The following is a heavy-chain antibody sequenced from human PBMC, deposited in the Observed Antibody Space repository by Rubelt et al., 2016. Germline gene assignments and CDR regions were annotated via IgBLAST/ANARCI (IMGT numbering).Heavy chain of an antibody. CDR1: GYTFTGYY. J-gene: IGHJ5*02. CDR2: INPNSGGE. V-gene: IGHV1-2*02. CDR3: ARDSGSWFDP. D-gene: IGHD1-26*01. Sequence: QVQLVQSGAEVKKPGSSVKVSCKASGYTFTGYYMHWVRQAPGQGLEWMGWINPNSGGENVRQKFQGRVTVTRDTDSGKGYRELSRLRSDETAVYYCARDSGSWFDPWGQGTLVTVSS.